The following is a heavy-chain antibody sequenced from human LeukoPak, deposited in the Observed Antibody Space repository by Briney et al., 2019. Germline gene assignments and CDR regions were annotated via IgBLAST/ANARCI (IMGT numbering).Heavy chain of an antibody. D-gene: IGHD1-1*01. J-gene: IGHJ4*02. CDR2: IYSGGST. Sequence: GGSLRLSCAASGFIVSSNYMSWVRQAPGKGLEWVSVIYSGGSTNYADSVKGRFTISTDISKNTLYLQMNSLRAEDTAVYYCARDGAGYNFDYWGQGTLVTVSS. CDR3: ARDGAGYNFDY. V-gene: IGHV3-53*01. CDR1: GFIVSSNY.